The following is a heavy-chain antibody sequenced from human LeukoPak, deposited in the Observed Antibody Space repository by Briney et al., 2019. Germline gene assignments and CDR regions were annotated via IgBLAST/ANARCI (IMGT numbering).Heavy chain of an antibody. V-gene: IGHV3-23*01. J-gene: IGHJ5*02. CDR2: ISASGGST. CDR3: AKTRRSWGYYDSSGYFEFDP. Sequence: GGSLRLSCAASGFTFSSYAMSWVRQAPGKGLEWVSAISASGGSTFYADSVKGRFTISRDISKNTLYLHLNSLRVEDTAVYYCAKTRRSWGYYDSSGYFEFDPWGQGTLVTVSS. D-gene: IGHD3-22*01. CDR1: GFTFSSYA.